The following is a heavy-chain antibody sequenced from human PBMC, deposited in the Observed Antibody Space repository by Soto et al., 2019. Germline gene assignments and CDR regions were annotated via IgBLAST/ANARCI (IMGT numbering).Heavy chain of an antibody. J-gene: IGHJ5*02. Sequence: SETLSLTCTVSGGSISSSSYYWGWIRQPPGKGLEWIGSIYYSGSTYYNPSLKSRVTISVDTSKNQFSLKLSSVTAADTAVYYCARPRSRYDDDYGDENWFDPWGQGTLVTVSS. D-gene: IGHD4-17*01. V-gene: IGHV4-39*01. CDR1: GGSISSSSYY. CDR2: IYYSGST. CDR3: ARPRSRYDDDYGDENWFDP.